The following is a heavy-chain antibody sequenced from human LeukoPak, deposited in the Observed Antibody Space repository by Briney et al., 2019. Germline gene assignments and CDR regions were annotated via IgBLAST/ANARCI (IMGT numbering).Heavy chain of an antibody. CDR2: IYYSGST. D-gene: IGHD3-3*01. CDR3: ARDYDFYWFDP. CDR1: GGSISSGDYY. V-gene: IGHV4-30-4*08. J-gene: IGHJ5*02. Sequence: PSETLYLTCTVSGGSISSGDYYWSWIRQPPGKGLEWIGYIYYSGSTYYNPSLKSRVTISVDTSKNQFSLELSFVTAADTAVYYCARDYDFYWFDPWGQGTLVTVSS.